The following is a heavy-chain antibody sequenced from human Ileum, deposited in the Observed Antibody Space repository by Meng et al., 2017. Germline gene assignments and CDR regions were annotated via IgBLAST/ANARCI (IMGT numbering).Heavy chain of an antibody. CDR2: IYYRGGA. V-gene: IGHV4-59*08. Sequence: QGELQELGPGLVKPLETLAPTCSVSGASISSHYWTWIRQPPGKGLEYIGYIYYRGGASYNPSLRSRVTMSVDTSKNQFSLNLSSVTAADTAVYYCARLLDSSDWGWFDPWGQGTLVTVSS. CDR3: ARLLDSSDWGWFDP. J-gene: IGHJ5*02. D-gene: IGHD3-22*01. CDR1: GASISSHY.